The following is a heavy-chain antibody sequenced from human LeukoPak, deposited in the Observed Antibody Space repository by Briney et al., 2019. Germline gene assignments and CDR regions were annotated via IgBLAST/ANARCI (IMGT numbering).Heavy chain of an antibody. CDR3: ARAGGSHSFDY. J-gene: IGHJ4*02. CDR1: GFTFTSYN. D-gene: IGHD3-16*01. Sequence: GGSLRLSCAASGFTFTSYNMNWVRHAPGKGLEWVSFISSSGTIMHYADSVKGRFTISRDNAKNSLYLQMTSLRDEDTAVYYCARAGGSHSFDYWGQGTLVTVSS. V-gene: IGHV3-48*02. CDR2: ISSSGTIM.